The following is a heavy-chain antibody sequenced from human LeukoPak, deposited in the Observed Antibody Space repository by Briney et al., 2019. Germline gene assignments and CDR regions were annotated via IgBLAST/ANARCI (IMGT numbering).Heavy chain of an antibody. D-gene: IGHD3-10*01. Sequence: GGSLRLSCAASGFTFSSYSMNWVRQAPGKGLEWVSSISSSSSYIYYADSVKGRFTISRDNAKNSLYLQMNSLRAEDTAVYYCARDRDYYGSGRDYFDYWGQGTLVTVSS. V-gene: IGHV3-21*01. CDR2: ISSSSSYI. J-gene: IGHJ4*02. CDR3: ARDRDYYGSGRDYFDY. CDR1: GFTFSSYS.